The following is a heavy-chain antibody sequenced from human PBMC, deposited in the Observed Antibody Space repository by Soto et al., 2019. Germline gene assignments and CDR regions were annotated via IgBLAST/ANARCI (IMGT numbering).Heavy chain of an antibody. CDR2: IYYSGST. Sequence: QVQLQESGPGLVKPSQTLSLTCTVSGGSISSGGYYWSWIRQHPGKGLEWIGYIYYSGSTYYNPSLKSRVTISVDTSKNQFSLKLSSVTAADTAVYYCARSRVLEWLFGWFDPWGQGTLVTVSS. J-gene: IGHJ5*02. D-gene: IGHD3-3*01. CDR1: GGSISSGGYY. CDR3: ARSRVLEWLFGWFDP. V-gene: IGHV4-31*03.